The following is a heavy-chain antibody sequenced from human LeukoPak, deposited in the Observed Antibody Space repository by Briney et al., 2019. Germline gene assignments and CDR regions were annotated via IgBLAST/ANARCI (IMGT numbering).Heavy chain of an antibody. CDR2: ISSDGTTI. Sequence: GGSLRLFCAASGFTFSSYAMNWVRQAPGRRLEWVSYISSDGTTIYYADSVKGRITISRDNARNSLYLQMNSLRAEDTAVYYCVPQKGYGGNPLDYWGQGTLVTVSS. D-gene: IGHD4-23*01. CDR3: VPQKGYGGNPLDY. J-gene: IGHJ4*02. V-gene: IGHV3-48*01. CDR1: GFTFSSYA.